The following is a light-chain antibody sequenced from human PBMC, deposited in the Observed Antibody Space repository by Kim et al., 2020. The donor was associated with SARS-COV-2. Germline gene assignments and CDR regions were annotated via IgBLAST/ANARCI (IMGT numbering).Light chain of an antibody. J-gene: IGKJ1*01. CDR1: QDISNY. CDR3: QKYDGAPWA. V-gene: IGKV1-27*01. CDR2: AAS. Sequence: ASVGDRVNITCRASQDISNYLAWYQQKAGKAPRLLIYAASALQPGVPSRFSGSGSGTDFTLTITSLQPEDVATYFCQKYDGAPWAFGQGTKVDIK.